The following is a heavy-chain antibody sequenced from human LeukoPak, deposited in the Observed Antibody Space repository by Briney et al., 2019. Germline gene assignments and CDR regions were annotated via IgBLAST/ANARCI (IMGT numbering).Heavy chain of an antibody. V-gene: IGHV3-53*01. D-gene: IGHD3-22*01. CDR1: GFTVNSNY. CDR2: IYSGGST. Sequence: GGSLRLSCAASGFTVNSNYMSWVRQAPGKGLEWVSVIYSGGSTYYADSVKGRFTISTDNSKNTLYLQMNSLRAEDTAVYYCARRGGDSSNFDYWGQGTLVTVSS. J-gene: IGHJ4*02. CDR3: ARRGGDSSNFDY.